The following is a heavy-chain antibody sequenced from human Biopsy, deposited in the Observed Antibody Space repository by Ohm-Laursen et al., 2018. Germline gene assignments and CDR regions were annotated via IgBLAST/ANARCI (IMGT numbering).Heavy chain of an antibody. CDR3: AADINVWNVNY. CDR1: GYTLNELS. V-gene: IGHV1-24*01. J-gene: IGHJ4*02. CDR2: FAPENGKT. D-gene: IGHD1-1*01. Sequence: SVKVSCKVSGYTLNELSMHWVRQVPGKGLEWMGGFAPENGKTVYAHNFQARVSLTEDASTDTAYMELRSLRSEDTAVYYCAADINVWNVNYWGQGTQVIVSS.